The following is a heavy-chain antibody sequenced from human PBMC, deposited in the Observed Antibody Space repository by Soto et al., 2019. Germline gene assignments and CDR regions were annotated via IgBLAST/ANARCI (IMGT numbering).Heavy chain of an antibody. D-gene: IGHD6-25*01. CDR2: AYFSGGNT. V-gene: IGHV4-39*01. Sequence: SETLSLTCSVSGDSMRGYHFYWGWIRQAPGKGLEWIGSAYFSGGNTYYSPSLKSRVSISVDTSKNEFPLRLTSLTAADTAVYFCAYGSSSACIDYWGQGTLVTVSS. CDR1: GDSMRGYHFY. J-gene: IGHJ4*02. CDR3: AYGSSSACIDY.